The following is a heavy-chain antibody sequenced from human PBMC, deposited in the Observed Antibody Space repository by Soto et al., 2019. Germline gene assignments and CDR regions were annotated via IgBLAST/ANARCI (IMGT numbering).Heavy chain of an antibody. CDR2: INTDGSST. CDR1: GFTFSSFW. Sequence: EVQLVESGGGLVQPGGSLRLSCAVSGFTFSSFWMHWVRQAPGEGLVWVSRINTDGSSTSYADSVKGRFTISRDNAKNTLYLQRNSLRVEYTAMYYWAKKGVDTFGLSYWGQGTLVTVSS. J-gene: IGHJ4*02. D-gene: IGHD5-18*01. CDR3: AKKGVDTFGLSY. V-gene: IGHV3-74*01.